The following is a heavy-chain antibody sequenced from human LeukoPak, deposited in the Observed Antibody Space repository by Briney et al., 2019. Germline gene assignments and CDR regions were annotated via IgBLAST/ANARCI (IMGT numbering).Heavy chain of an antibody. V-gene: IGHV3-30*03. D-gene: IGHD3-10*01. CDR1: GFTFSSYG. CDR3: ARAMVRGVIRKDNYYYYGMDV. Sequence: GGSLRLSCAASGFTFSSYGMHWVRQAPGKGLEWVAVISYDGSNKYYADSVKGRFTISRDNAKNSLYLQMNSLRAEDTAVYYCARAMVRGVIRKDNYYYYGMDVWGKGTTVTVSS. J-gene: IGHJ6*04. CDR2: ISYDGSNK.